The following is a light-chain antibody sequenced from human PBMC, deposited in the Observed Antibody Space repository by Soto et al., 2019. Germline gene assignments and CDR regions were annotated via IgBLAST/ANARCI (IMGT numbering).Light chain of an antibody. V-gene: IGKV3-15*01. J-gene: IGKJ1*01. CDR3: QQYNNWPRT. CDR1: QRVSGD. CDR2: AAS. Sequence: ETVMTQSPATLSWSPGERATLSCGPIQRVSGDLPWYQQKPGKAPSLLIFAASPRATSVPARFTGSRSGTEFTLTISSLQSEDFAIYYCQQYNNWPRTFGQGTKVEIK.